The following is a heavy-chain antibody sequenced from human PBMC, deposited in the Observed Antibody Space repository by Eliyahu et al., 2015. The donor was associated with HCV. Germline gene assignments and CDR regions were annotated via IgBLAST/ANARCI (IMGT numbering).Heavy chain of an antibody. CDR1: GXSIXTXY. J-gene: IGHJ5*02. CDR3: ASGGGGIAVAGTGGWFDP. CDR2: IHYSGXT. V-gene: IGHV4-59*01. Sequence: QVQLQESGPGLVKPSETLSLTCTVSGXSIXTXYWSWIRQPPGKGLEXXGYIHYSGXTNYNPSLKSRVTISVDTSKNQFSLNLXSVTAADTAVYFCASGGGGIAVAGTGGWFDPWGQGTLVTVSS. D-gene: IGHD6-19*01.